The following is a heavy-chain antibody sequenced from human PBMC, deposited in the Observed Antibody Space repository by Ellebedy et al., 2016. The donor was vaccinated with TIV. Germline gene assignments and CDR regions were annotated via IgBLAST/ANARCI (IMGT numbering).Heavy chain of an antibody. V-gene: IGHV4-59*01. CDR2: ISYSGST. Sequence: SETLSLTCTVSGGSISSFYWSWIRQPPEKGLEWIGYISYSGSTNYNPSLKSRVTMSVDTSKNQFSLKLNSVTAADTAVYYCASGISSFDPWGQGTLVTVSS. CDR1: GGSISSFY. J-gene: IGHJ5*02. CDR3: ASGISSFDP.